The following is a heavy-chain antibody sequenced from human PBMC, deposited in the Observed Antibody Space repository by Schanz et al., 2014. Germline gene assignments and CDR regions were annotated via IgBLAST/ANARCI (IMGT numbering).Heavy chain of an antibody. V-gene: IGHV3-23*04. CDR2: ISGDHRNT. CDR3: AKESFGELSSFDI. J-gene: IGHJ3*02. CDR1: GFTFSTHV. D-gene: IGHD3-16*01. Sequence: EVQLVQSGGGLVQPGGSLRLSCAASGFTFSTHVMSWVRQAPGKGLEWVSSISGDHRNTFYADSVKGRFTISRDKSKNTLYLQMNSLRAEDTAVYYYAKESFGELSSFDIWGQGTMVTVSS.